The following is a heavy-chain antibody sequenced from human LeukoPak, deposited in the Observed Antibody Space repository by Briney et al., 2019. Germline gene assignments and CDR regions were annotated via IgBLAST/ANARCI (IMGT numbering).Heavy chain of an antibody. CDR1: GGSISSYY. V-gene: IGHV4-59*12. CDR2: IYYSGST. CDR3: ARDRDDDPNSSWYRSGLNWFDP. J-gene: IGHJ5*02. D-gene: IGHD6-13*01. Sequence: PSETLSLTCTVSGGSISSYYWSWIRQPPGKGLEWIGYIYYSGSTYYNPSLKSRVTISIDTSKNQFSLKLSSVTAADTAVYYCARDRDDDPNSSWYRSGLNWFDPWGQGTLVTVSS.